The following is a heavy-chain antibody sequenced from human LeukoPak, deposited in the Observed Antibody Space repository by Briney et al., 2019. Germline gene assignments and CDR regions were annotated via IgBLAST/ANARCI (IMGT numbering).Heavy chain of an antibody. D-gene: IGHD3-22*01. V-gene: IGHV5-51*01. CDR1: GYSFTNYW. CDR2: IYPDDSDT. Sequence: GGSLKISCKGSGYSFTNYWIGWVRQMPGKGLEWMGIIYPDDSDTRYSPSFQGQVTISADKSISTAYLQWSSLKASDTAMYYCARRSYYDSGGYYYDFWGQGTLVTVSS. CDR3: ARRSYYDSGGYYYDF. J-gene: IGHJ4*02.